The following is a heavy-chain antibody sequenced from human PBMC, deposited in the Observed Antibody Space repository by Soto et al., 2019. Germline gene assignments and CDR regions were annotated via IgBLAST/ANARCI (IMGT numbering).Heavy chain of an antibody. J-gene: IGHJ4*02. V-gene: IGHV4-59*01. Sequence: PSETLSLTCTVSGGSISSYYWSWIRQPPGKGLEWIGYIYYSGSTNYNPSLKSRVTISLDTSKNQFSLRLSSVTAADTAVYYCAREVRPYGSGSYYTDYWGQGTLVTVSS. CDR1: GGSISSYY. CDR2: IYYSGST. D-gene: IGHD3-10*01. CDR3: AREVRPYGSGSYYTDY.